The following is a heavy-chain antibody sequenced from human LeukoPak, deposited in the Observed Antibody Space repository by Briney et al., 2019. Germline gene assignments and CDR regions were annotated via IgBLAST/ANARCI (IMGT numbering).Heavy chain of an antibody. V-gene: IGHV1-18*01. CDR2: ISAYNGDT. CDR1: GYTFTSHD. J-gene: IGHJ5*02. D-gene: IGHD6-19*01. CDR3: ARDPSNTSGWKTWFDP. Sequence: ASVKVSCKASGYTFTSHDISWLRQAPGQGLEWMGWISAYNGDTKYAQNLQGRVTLTTYTSTTTAYLELRSLTSDDTAVSYCARDPSNTSGWKTWFDPWGQGTLVTVSS.